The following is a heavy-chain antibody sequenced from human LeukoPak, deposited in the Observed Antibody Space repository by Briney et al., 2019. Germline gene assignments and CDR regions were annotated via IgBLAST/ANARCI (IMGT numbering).Heavy chain of an antibody. CDR1: GFTFDDYG. J-gene: IGHJ4*02. CDR2: INWNGGST. Sequence: RTGGSLRLSCAASGFTFDDYGMSWVRQAPGKGLEWVSGINWNGGSTGYADSVKGRFTISRDNAKNSLYLQMNSLRAEDTAVYYCARELDTSIAAREIDYWGQGTLVTVSS. D-gene: IGHD6-6*01. V-gene: IGHV3-20*04. CDR3: ARELDTSIAAREIDY.